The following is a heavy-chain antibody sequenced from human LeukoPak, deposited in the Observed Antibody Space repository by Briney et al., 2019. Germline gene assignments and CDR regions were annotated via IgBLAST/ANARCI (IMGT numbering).Heavy chain of an antibody. D-gene: IGHD6-13*01. J-gene: IGHJ4*02. CDR1: GFTVSSND. CDR2: IYSGGGT. Sequence: GGSLRLSCAASGFTVSSNDMSWVRQAPGKGLEWVSVIYSGGGTYYADSVKGRFTISRDNSKNTLYLQMNSLRAEDTAVYYCARNGYSSSWYRNWGQGTLVTVSS. V-gene: IGHV3-53*01. CDR3: ARNGYSSSWYRN.